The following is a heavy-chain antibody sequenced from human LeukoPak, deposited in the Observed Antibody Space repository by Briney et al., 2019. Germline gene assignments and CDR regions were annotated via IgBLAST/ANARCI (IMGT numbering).Heavy chain of an antibody. CDR1: GYSFTNSW. J-gene: IGHJ4*02. CDR2: IYPGDSDT. Sequence: PGESLKISCKGSGYSFTNSWIGWVRQMPGKGLEWMGIIYPGDSDTRYSPSFQGQVTISADKSISTAYLQWGSLKASDTAIYYCARHSGYSYGPFDYWGQGTLVTVSS. CDR3: ARHSGYSYGPFDY. V-gene: IGHV5-51*01. D-gene: IGHD5-18*01.